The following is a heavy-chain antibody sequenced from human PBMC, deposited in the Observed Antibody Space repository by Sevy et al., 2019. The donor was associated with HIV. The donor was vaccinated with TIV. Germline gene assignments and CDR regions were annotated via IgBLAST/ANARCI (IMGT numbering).Heavy chain of an antibody. J-gene: IGHJ5*02. D-gene: IGHD2-2*01. CDR2: IYYSGST. Sequence: SDTLSLTCTVSGGSISSGGYYWSWIRQHPGKGLEWIGYIYYSGSTYYSPSLKSRVTISVDTSKNQFSLKLSSVTAADTAVYYCARRFCSSTSCYGRWDWFDPWGQGTLVTVSS. V-gene: IGHV4-31*03. CDR3: ARRFCSSTSCYGRWDWFDP. CDR1: GGSISSGGYY.